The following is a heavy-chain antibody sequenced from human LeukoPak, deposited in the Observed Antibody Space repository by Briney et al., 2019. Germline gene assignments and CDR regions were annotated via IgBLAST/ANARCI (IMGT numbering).Heavy chain of an antibody. Sequence: SGPTLVKPTQTLTLTCTFSGFSLSTSGVGVGWIRQPPGKALEWLALIYWDDDKRYSPSLKSRLTITKDTSKNQVVLTMTNMDPVDTATYYCAHPRGDGSSWSKYAFDIWGQGTMVTVSS. CDR1: GFSLSTSGVG. J-gene: IGHJ3*02. V-gene: IGHV2-5*02. CDR2: IYWDDDK. CDR3: AHPRGDGSSWSKYAFDI. D-gene: IGHD6-13*01.